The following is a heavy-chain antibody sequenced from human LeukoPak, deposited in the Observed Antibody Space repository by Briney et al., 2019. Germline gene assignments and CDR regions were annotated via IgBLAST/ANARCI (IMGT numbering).Heavy chain of an antibody. CDR2: ISAYNGNT. V-gene: IGHV1-18*01. D-gene: IGHD6-13*01. CDR1: GYTFTSYG. J-gene: IGHJ4*02. Sequence: GASVKVSCKASGYTFTSYGISWVRQAPGQGLEWMGWISAYNGNTNYAQKLQGRVTMTTDTSTSTAYMELSSLRSEDTAVYYCARVPKGDSSSWSDFDYWGQGTLVTVSS. CDR3: ARVPKGDSSSWSDFDY.